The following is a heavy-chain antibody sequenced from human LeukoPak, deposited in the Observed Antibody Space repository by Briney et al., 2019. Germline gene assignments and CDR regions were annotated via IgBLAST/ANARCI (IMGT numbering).Heavy chain of an antibody. CDR3: ARDPSSFWSGYYAY. V-gene: IGHV3-30-3*01. CDR2: ISYDGSNK. D-gene: IGHD3-3*01. Sequence: PGGSLRLSCVASGFTFSSYAMHWVRQAPGKGLEWVAVISYDGSNKYYADSVKGRFTIFRDNSKNTLYLQMNSLRAEDTAVYYCARDPSSFWSGYYAYWGQGTLVTVSS. CDR1: GFTFSSYA. J-gene: IGHJ4*02.